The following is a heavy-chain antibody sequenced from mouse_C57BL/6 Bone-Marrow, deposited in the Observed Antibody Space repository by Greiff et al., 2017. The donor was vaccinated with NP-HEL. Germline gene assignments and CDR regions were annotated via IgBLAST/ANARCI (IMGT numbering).Heavy chain of an antibody. CDR2: IWRGGST. D-gene: IGHD1-1*01. J-gene: IGHJ4*01. Sequence: VKLMESGPGLVQPSQSLSITCTVSGFSLTSYGVHWVRQSPGKGLEWLGVIWRGGSTDYNAAFMSRLSITKDNSKSQVFFKMNSLQADDTAIYYCAKTPFTTVVDGMDYWGQGTSVTVSS. CDR1: GFSLTSYG. CDR3: AKTPFTTVVDGMDY. V-gene: IGHV2-5*01.